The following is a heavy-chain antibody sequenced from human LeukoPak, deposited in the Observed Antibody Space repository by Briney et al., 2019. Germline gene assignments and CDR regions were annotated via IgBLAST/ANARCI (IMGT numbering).Heavy chain of an antibody. Sequence: GAPVKVSCKASGGTFSSSAINWVPQATGQGLEWMGWMNPNSGNTGYAQKFQGRVTMTRNTSISTAYMELSSLRSEDTAVYYCARGRVAARRRQILYYYYYMDVWGKGTTVTVSS. CDR2: MNPNSGNT. J-gene: IGHJ6*03. CDR1: GGTFSSSA. V-gene: IGHV1-8*02. D-gene: IGHD6-6*01. CDR3: ARGRVAARRRQILYYYYYMDV.